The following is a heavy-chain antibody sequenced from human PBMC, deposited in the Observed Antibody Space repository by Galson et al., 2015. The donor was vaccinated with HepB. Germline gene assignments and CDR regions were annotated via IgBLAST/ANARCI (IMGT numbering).Heavy chain of an antibody. CDR3: ARTITPAPIPLFDS. J-gene: IGHJ4*02. D-gene: IGHD3-10*01. CDR1: GFTFSNYW. CDR2: VKSDGETA. V-gene: IGHV3-74*01. Sequence: SLRLSCAASGFTFSNYWMHWVRQPPRKGLVWVSRVKSDGETADYADSVKGRFTISRDNAKNRLFLHMDSLTVDDTAVYFCARTITPAPIPLFDSWGQGTLVTVSS.